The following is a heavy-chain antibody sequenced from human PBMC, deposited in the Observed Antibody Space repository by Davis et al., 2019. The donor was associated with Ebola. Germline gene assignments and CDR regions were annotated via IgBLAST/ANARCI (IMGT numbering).Heavy chain of an antibody. CDR3: ARADVLLWFGELTASYYFDY. CDR2: ISAYNGNT. CDR1: GYTFTSYG. Sequence: AASVKVSCKASGYTFTSYGISWVRQAPGQGLEWMGWISAYNGNTNYAQKLQGRVTMTTDTSTSTAYMELRSLRSDDTAVYYCARADVLLWFGELTASYYFDYWGQGTLVTVSS. J-gene: IGHJ4*02. V-gene: IGHV1-18*04. D-gene: IGHD3-10*01.